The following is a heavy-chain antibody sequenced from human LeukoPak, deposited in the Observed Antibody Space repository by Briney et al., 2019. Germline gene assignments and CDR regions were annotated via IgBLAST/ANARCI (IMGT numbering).Heavy chain of an antibody. CDR1: GGTFSRYA. CDR2: IIPVLGTT. Sequence: SVKASCKASGGTFSRYAISWVRQAPGQGLEWMGGIIPVLGTTNYAQTFQNKVTITADESTSTTYMELSSLTSEDTAVYYCARDPYDSSSYYYSYFDYWGQGTLVTVSS. J-gene: IGHJ4*02. D-gene: IGHD3-22*01. CDR3: ARDPYDSSSYYYSYFDY. V-gene: IGHV1-69*13.